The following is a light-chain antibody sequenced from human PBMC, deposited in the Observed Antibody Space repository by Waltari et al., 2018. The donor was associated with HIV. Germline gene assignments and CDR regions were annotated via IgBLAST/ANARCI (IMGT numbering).Light chain of an antibody. V-gene: IGLV2-23*01. J-gene: IGLJ2*01. CDR1: SSDVGNYNP. CDR3: CSYANSSTV. Sequence: QSALTQFASVSGSPGQSITISCTGTSSDVGNYNPVSWYQQHPGKAPKLMIYVGSKRPSGVSNRFSGSKSGNTASLTISGLQAEDEADYYCCSYANSSTVFGGGTKVTVL. CDR2: VGS.